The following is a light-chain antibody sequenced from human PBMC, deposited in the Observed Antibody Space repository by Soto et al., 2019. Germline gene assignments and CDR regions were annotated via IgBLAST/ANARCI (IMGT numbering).Light chain of an antibody. CDR3: QSYDSSLSGSV. CDR1: SSDVGGYNY. Sequence: QSVLTQPASVSGSPGQSITISCTGTSSDVGGYNYVSWYQQHPGKAPKLIIYEVSNRPSGVSNRFSGSKSGNTASLTISGLQAEDEADYYCQSYDSSLSGSVFGTRTKVTVL. CDR2: EVS. J-gene: IGLJ1*01. V-gene: IGLV2-14*01.